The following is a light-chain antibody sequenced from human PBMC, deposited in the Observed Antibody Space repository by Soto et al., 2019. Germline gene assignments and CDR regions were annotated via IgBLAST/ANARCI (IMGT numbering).Light chain of an antibody. CDR2: RAS. CDR1: QTVSSY. J-gene: IGKJ5*01. V-gene: IGKV3-15*01. CDR3: QQYNNWPFIT. Sequence: EVVMTQSPATLSVSPGERATLSCRASQTVSSYLLWYQQKPGQAPRLLIYRASIRATGVPARFSGSGSGTEFTLTISSLQSEDFAVYYCQQYNNWPFITFGQGTRLEIK.